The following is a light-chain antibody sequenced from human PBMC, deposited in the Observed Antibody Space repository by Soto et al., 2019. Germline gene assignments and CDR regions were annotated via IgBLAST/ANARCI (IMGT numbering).Light chain of an antibody. Sequence: DIQLTQSPSFLSASVGDTVTITCRASQAISSYFAWYQQKPGKAPQLLIYATSTLRSGVPSRFSGKRSGTESTLTISSLQPEDFATYHCQQLNSDPYTFGQGTKVDIK. J-gene: IGKJ2*01. CDR3: QQLNSDPYT. CDR2: ATS. V-gene: IGKV1-9*01. CDR1: QAISSY.